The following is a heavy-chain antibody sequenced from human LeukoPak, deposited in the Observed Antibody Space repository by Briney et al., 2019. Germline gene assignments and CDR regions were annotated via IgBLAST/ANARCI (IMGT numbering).Heavy chain of an antibody. Sequence: GGSLRLSCAASGFTFSSYGMHWVRQAPGKGLEWVAVIWYGGSNKYYADSVKGRFTISRDNSKNTLYLQMNSLRAEDTAVYYCAKDPYGGNPGTFDYWGQGTLVTVSS. J-gene: IGHJ4*02. CDR3: AKDPYGGNPGTFDY. CDR1: GFTFSSYG. D-gene: IGHD4-23*01. CDR2: IWYGGSNK. V-gene: IGHV3-30*02.